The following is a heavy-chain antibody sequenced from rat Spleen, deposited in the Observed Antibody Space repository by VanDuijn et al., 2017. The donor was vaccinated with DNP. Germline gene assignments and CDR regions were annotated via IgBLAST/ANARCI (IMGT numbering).Heavy chain of an antibody. D-gene: IGHD1-9*01. CDR2: MSSGGSR. J-gene: IGHJ4*01. Sequence: QVQLKESGPGLVQPSQTLSLTCTVSGFSLTSYTVSWVRQPPGKGLEWIAAMSSGGSRYYNSALKSRLSISRDTSKSQVFLKMNSLQTEYTAMYFCARYYGYNYYAMDAWGQGTSVTVSS. CDR1: GFSLTSYT. V-gene: IGHV2-6*01. CDR3: ARYYGYNYYAMDA.